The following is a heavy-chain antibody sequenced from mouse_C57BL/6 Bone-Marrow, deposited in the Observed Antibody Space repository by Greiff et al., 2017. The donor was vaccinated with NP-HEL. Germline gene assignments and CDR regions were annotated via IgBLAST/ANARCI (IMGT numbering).Heavy chain of an antibody. CDR3: ATYGYDDAMDY. D-gene: IGHD2-2*01. CDR1: GYTFTSYW. J-gene: IGHJ4*01. V-gene: IGHV1-50*01. CDR2: IDPSDSYT. Sequence: QVQLQQSGAELVKPGASVKLSCKASGYTFTSYWMQWVKQRPGQGLEWIGEIDPSDSYTNYNQKFKGKATLTVDPSSSTAYMQLSSLTSEDSAVYYCATYGYDDAMDYWGQGTSVTVSS.